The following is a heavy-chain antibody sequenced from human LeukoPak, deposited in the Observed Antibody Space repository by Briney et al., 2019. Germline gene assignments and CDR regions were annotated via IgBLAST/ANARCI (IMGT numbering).Heavy chain of an antibody. V-gene: IGHV4-39*07. CDR3: ARKYSSSSGRVFDY. D-gene: IGHD6-6*01. CDR1: GGSISSSSYY. Sequence: SETLSLTCTVSGGSISSSSYYWGWIRQPPGKGLEWIGEINHSGNTNYNPSLKSRVTISVDTSKNQLSLKLSSVTAADTAVYYCARKYSSSSGRVFDYWGQGTLVTVSS. J-gene: IGHJ4*02. CDR2: INHSGNT.